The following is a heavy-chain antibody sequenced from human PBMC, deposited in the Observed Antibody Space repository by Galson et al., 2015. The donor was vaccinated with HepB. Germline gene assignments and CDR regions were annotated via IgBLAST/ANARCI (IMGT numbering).Heavy chain of an antibody. Sequence: CKASGYTFTSYGISWVRQAPGQGLEWMGWISAYNGNTNYAQKLQGRVTMTTDTSTSTAYMELRSLRSDDTAVYYCARAADYYDSSGYYYYRYYYGMDVWGQGTTVTVSS. D-gene: IGHD3-22*01. CDR2: ISAYNGNT. J-gene: IGHJ6*02. V-gene: IGHV1-18*04. CDR3: ARAADYYDSSGYYYYRYYYGMDV. CDR1: GYTFTSYG.